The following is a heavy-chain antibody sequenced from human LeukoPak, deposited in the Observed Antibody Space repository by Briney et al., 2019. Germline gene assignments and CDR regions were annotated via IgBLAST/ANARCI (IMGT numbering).Heavy chain of an antibody. Sequence: ASVKVSCKVSGYTLTELSMHWVRQAPGKGVEWMGGFDPEDGETIYAQKFQGRVTMTEDTSTDTAYMELSSLRSEDTAVYYCATGTDHGGTTKQGLLFDYWGQGTLVTVSS. D-gene: IGHD3-16*01. CDR3: ATGTDHGGTTKQGLLFDY. J-gene: IGHJ4*02. CDR1: GYTLTELS. CDR2: FDPEDGET. V-gene: IGHV1-24*01.